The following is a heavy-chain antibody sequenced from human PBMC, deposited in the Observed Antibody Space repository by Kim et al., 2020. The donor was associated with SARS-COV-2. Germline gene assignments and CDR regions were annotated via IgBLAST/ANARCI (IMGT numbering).Heavy chain of an antibody. D-gene: IGHD1-1*01. J-gene: IGHJ4*02. CDR2: GTI. V-gene: IGHV3-15*01. Sequence: GTIDYAAPVKGRFSISRDDSKNTLYLQMNSLKTEDTAVYYCTTEDGTFDNWGQGTLVTVSS. CDR3: TTEDGTFDN.